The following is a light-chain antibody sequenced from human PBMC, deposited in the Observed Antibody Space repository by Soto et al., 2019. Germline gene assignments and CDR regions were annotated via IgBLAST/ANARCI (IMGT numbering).Light chain of an antibody. CDR3: HPYNNWPPT. J-gene: IGKJ1*01. Sequence: EIVMTQSPATLSVSPGERATLSCRASQSVSRNLAWYQQKPGQAPRLLIYGASTRVTGIPARFSGSGSGTEFPLTISSLQSEDFAVYYCHPYNNWPPTFGRGTKVEIK. V-gene: IGKV3-15*01. CDR2: GAS. CDR1: QSVSRN.